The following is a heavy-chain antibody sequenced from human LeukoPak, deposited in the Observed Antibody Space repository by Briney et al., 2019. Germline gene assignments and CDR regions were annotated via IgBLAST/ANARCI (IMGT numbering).Heavy chain of an antibody. Sequence: SVGTYYMSWIRQPPGKGLEWIGSIYYSGSTYYNPSLKSRVTISVDTSKNQFSLKLSSVTAADTAVYYCARANYYGTSGYLNWFDPWGQGTLVTVSS. CDR3: ARANYYGTSGYLNWFDP. CDR1: SVGTYY. CDR2: IYYSGST. D-gene: IGHD3-22*01. V-gene: IGHV4-39*01. J-gene: IGHJ5*02.